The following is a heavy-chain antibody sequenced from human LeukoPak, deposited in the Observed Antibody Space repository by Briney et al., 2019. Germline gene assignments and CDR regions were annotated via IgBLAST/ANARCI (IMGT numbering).Heavy chain of an antibody. D-gene: IGHD3-22*01. CDR3: AKVASITMIVVVIADAFDI. J-gene: IGHJ3*02. CDR1: GFTFSSYA. V-gene: IGHV3-23*01. CDR2: ISGSGGST. Sequence: GGSLRLSCAASGFTFSSYAMSWVRQAPGKGLEWVSAISGSGGSTYYADSVKGRFTISRDNSKNTLYLQMNSLRAEDTAVYCCAKVASITMIVVVIADAFDIWGQGTMVTVSS.